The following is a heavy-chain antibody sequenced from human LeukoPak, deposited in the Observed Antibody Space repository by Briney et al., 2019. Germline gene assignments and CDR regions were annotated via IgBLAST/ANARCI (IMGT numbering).Heavy chain of an antibody. CDR3: ARPAVTTRDYYYYGMDV. CDR1: GGTFSSYA. CDR2: IIPIFGTA. D-gene: IGHD4-17*01. J-gene: IGHJ6*04. Sequence: ASVKFSCTASGGTFSSYAISWVRQAPGQGLEWMGGIIPIFGTANYAQKFQGRVTITADKSTSTAYMELSSLRSEDTAVYYCARPAVTTRDYYYYGMDVWGKGTTVTVSS. V-gene: IGHV1-69*06.